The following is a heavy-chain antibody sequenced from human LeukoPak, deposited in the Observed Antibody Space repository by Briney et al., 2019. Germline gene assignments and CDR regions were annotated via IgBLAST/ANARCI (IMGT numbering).Heavy chain of an antibody. Sequence: GGSLRLSCAASGFTFSSYSMNWVRQAPGKGLEWVSSISSSSSSYIYYADSVKGRFTISRDNAKNSLYLQMNSLRAEDTAVYYCAAEGYYYGSGTCGGGDYWGQGTLVTVSS. V-gene: IGHV3-21*01. D-gene: IGHD3-10*01. CDR3: AAEGYYYGSGTCGGGDY. J-gene: IGHJ4*02. CDR1: GFTFSSYS. CDR2: ISSSSSSYI.